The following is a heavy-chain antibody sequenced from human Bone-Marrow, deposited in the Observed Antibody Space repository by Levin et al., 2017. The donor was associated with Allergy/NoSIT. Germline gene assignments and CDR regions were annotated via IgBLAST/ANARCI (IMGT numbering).Heavy chain of an antibody. CDR2: IYTGGSR. D-gene: IGHD6-19*01. V-gene: IGHV3-53*01. CDR3: TKDLEVAGIFYYYGMDV. Sequence: LSLTCAASGFSVSEYYMNWVRQTPGKGLEWVSVIYTGGSRYYADSVKGRFTISGDSSKNTLYLQMDSLRAEDTAVYYCTKDLEVAGIFYYYGMDVWGQGTTVTVSS. CDR1: GFSVSEYY. J-gene: IGHJ6*02.